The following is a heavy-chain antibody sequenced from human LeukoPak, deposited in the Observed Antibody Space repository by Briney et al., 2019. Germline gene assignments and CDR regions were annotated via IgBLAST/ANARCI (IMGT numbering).Heavy chain of an antibody. V-gene: IGHV4-34*01. CDR1: GGSFSGYY. Sequence: SETLSLTCAVYGGSFSGYYWSWIRQPPGKGLEWIGEINHSGSTNYNPSLKSRVTISVDTSKNQFSLKLSSVTAADTAVYYCARHFGASSPSDYWGQGTLVTVSS. CDR3: ARHFGASSPSDY. D-gene: IGHD2-21*01. J-gene: IGHJ4*02. CDR2: INHSGST.